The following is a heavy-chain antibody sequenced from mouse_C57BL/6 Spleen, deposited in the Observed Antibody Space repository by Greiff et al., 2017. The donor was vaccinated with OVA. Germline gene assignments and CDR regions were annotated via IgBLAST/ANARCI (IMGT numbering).Heavy chain of an antibody. J-gene: IGHJ3*01. CDR2: IDPETGGT. V-gene: IGHV1-15*01. CDR3: TRSTMSAY. Sequence: VKLMESGAELVRPGASVTLSCKASGYTFTDYEMHWVKQTPVHGLEWIGAIDPETGGTAYNQKFKGKAILTADKSSSTAYMELRSLTSEDSAVYYCTRSTMSAYWGQGTLVTVSA. D-gene: IGHD2-4*01. CDR1: GYTFTDYE.